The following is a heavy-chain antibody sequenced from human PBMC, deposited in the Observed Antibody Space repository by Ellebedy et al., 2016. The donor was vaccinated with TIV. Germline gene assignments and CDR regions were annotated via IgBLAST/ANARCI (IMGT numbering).Heavy chain of an antibody. Sequence: ASVKVSCKASGYTFTGYYMHWVRQAPGQGLEWMGWINPNSGGTNYAQKFQGRVTMTRDTSISTAYMELSRLRSDDTALYYCARDPIQADGYRLDFWGQGTLVTVSS. CDR1: GYTFTGYY. CDR2: INPNSGGT. J-gene: IGHJ4*02. V-gene: IGHV1-2*02. CDR3: ARDPIQADGYRLDF. D-gene: IGHD5-18*01.